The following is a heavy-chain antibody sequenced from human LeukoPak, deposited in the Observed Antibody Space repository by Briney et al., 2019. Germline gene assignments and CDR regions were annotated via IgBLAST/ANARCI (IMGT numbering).Heavy chain of an antibody. CDR3: ARVRTTRPPYYYYGLDV. V-gene: IGHV6-1*01. Sequence: SQTLSLTCPLSGDSLPGNTVAWNWIRHSPSRSREGLGRAYYRTNRLYYDFAVSVKSRITINPDTSKNQFSLELTSVTPDDTAVYYCARVRTTRPPYYYYGLDVWGQGTAVT. CDR1: GDSLPGNTVA. J-gene: IGHJ6*02. D-gene: IGHD1-1*01. CDR2: AYYRTNRLYY.